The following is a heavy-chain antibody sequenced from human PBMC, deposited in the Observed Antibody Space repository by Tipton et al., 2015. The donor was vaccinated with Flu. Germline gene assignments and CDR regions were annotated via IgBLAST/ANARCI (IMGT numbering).Heavy chain of an antibody. J-gene: IGHJ4*02. CDR2: ISSSGSTI. Sequence: SLRLSCAASGFTFSSYEMNWVRQAPGKGLEWVSYISSSGSTIYYADSVKGRFTISRDNAKNSLYLQMNSLRAKDTAVYYCARDLGTTGYFDYWGQGTLVTVSS. V-gene: IGHV3-48*03. D-gene: IGHD5-12*01. CDR1: GFTFSSYE. CDR3: ARDLGTTGYFDY.